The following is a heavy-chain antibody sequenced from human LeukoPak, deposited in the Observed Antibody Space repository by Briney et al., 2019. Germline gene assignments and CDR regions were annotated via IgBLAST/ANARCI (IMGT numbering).Heavy chain of an antibody. J-gene: IGHJ3*02. Sequence: ASVKVSCKASGYTFTGYYMHWVRQAPGQGLEWMGWINPNSGGTNYAQKFQGRVTMTRDTSISTAYMELSRLRSEDTAVYYCARDLRGTQDAFDIWGQGTMVTVSS. V-gene: IGHV1-2*02. CDR2: INPNSGGT. CDR3: ARDLRGTQDAFDI. CDR1: GYTFTGYY. D-gene: IGHD3-10*01.